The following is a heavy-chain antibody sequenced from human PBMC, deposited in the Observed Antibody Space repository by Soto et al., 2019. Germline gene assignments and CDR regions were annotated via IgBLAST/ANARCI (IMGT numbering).Heavy chain of an antibody. Sequence: QVQLEESGPGLVKPSGTLSLTCAVSGGSISTDNWWSWVHQAPGKGLEWVGEIYHSGSTNYNPSLKSRLTISIDKSKDQFSLDVRSVTAADTAVYYCARGGRWLFDYWGQGTLVTVSS. CDR2: IYHSGST. CDR3: ARGGRWLFDY. CDR1: GGSISTDNW. J-gene: IGHJ4*02. D-gene: IGHD5-12*01. V-gene: IGHV4-4*02.